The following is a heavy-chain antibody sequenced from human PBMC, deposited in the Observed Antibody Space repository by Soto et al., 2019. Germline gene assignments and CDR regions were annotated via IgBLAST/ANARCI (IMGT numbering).Heavy chain of an antibody. D-gene: IGHD3-22*01. CDR1: GGSVSSGNYY. Sequence: SETLSLTCTVSGGSVSSGNYYWSWIRQPPGKGLEWIGYFYYTGSINYNPSLKSRVTISIDASKNQFSLRLSSVTAADTAVYYCARSMFYSDGSNYSPFDYWGQGTLVTVS. V-gene: IGHV4-61*01. J-gene: IGHJ4*02. CDR2: FYYTGSI. CDR3: ARSMFYSDGSNYSPFDY.